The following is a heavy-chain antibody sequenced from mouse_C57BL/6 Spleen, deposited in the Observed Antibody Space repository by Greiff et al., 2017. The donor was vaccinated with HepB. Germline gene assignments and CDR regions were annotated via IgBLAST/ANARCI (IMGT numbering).Heavy chain of an antibody. CDR2: IYPGDGDT. J-gene: IGHJ4*01. CDR1: GYVFSSSW. Sequence: VKLQESGPELVKPGASVKISCKASGYVFSSSWMNWVKQRPGKGLEWIGRIYPGDGDTNYNGKFKGKATLTADKSSSTAYMQLSSLTSEDSAVYFCARRRELDYAMDYWGQGTSVTVSS. CDR3: ARRRELDYAMDY. V-gene: IGHV1-82*01. D-gene: IGHD4-1*01.